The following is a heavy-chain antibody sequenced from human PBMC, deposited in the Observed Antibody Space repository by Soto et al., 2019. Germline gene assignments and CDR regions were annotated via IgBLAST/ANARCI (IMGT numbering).Heavy chain of an antibody. CDR2: IYPGDSDT. CDR3: AGAYDNSNYGMDV. J-gene: IGHJ6*02. D-gene: IGHD4-4*01. V-gene: IGHV5-51*01. Sequence: GESLKISCKGSGYSFTSYWIGWVRQMPGKGLEWMGIIYPGDSDTRYSPSFQGQVTISADKSISTAYLQWSSLKASDTAMYYCAGAYDNSNYGMDVWGQGTTVTVSS. CDR1: GYSFTSYW.